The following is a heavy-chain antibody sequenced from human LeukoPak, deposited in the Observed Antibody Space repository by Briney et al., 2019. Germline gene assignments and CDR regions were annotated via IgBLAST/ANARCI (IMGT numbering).Heavy chain of an antibody. Sequence: SETLSLTCTVSGGSISSYYWSWIRQPPGKGLEWIGYIYYSGSTNYNPSLKSRVTISVDTSKNQFSLKLSSVTAADTAVYYCARAYCGGDCPSNWFDPWGQGTLVTVSS. CDR1: GGSISSYY. V-gene: IGHV4-59*01. CDR2: IYYSGST. CDR3: ARAYCGGDCPSNWFDP. D-gene: IGHD2-21*02. J-gene: IGHJ5*02.